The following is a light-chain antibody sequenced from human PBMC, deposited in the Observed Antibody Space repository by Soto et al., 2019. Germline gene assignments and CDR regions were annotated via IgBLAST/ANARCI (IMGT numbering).Light chain of an antibody. V-gene: IGKV3-15*01. Sequence: ETVMTQSPATLSVSPGERATLSCRASQSISSDHLAWYQQRPGQSPRLLIYGASSRTTGVPARFSGSRSGPEFTLTINSLQSEDFAIYYCQRYNNWPLTFGGGTKVDIK. CDR1: QSISSD. CDR3: QRYNNWPLT. J-gene: IGKJ4*01. CDR2: GAS.